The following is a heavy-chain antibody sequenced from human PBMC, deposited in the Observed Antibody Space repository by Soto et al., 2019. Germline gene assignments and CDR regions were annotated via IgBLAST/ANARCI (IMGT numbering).Heavy chain of an antibody. CDR2: IWYDGSTK. CDR1: GFTFRSYG. CDR3: ARLEGVNSNYGGFDY. J-gene: IGHJ4*02. Sequence: QVQLVESGGGVVQPGRSLRLSCAASGFTFRSYGMHWVRQAPGKGLEWVAVIWYDGSTKYYGDSVKGRFTISRDNSKNTMYLQMDSLRAEDTAVYYCARLEGVNSNYGGFDYWGQGILVTVSS. V-gene: IGHV3-33*01. D-gene: IGHD4-4*01.